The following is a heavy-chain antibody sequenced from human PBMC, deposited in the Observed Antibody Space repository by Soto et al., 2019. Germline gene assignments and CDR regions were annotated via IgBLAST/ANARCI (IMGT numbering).Heavy chain of an antibody. V-gene: IGHV4-4*07. J-gene: IGHJ6*02. D-gene: IGHD3-3*01. Sequence: KPSETLSLTCTVSGGSISSYYWSWIRQPAGKGLEWIGRIYTSGSTNYNPSLKSRVTMSVDTSKNQFSLKLSSVTAADTAVYYCARDQGLRFLEWLSRGAPTDYGMDVWGQGTTVTVSS. CDR3: ARDQGLRFLEWLSRGAPTDYGMDV. CDR1: GGSISSYY. CDR2: IYTSGST.